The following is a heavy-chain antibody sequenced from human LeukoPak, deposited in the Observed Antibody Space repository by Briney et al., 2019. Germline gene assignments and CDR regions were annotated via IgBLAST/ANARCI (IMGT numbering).Heavy chain of an antibody. CDR2: INHSGST. Sequence: PSETLSLTCAVYGGSFSGYYWSWIRQPPGKGLEWIGEINHSGSTNYNPSLKSRVTISVDTSKNQFSLKLSSVTAADTAVYYCARTSSITSLYYYYMDVWDKGTTVIISS. CDR3: ARTSSITSLYYYYMDV. CDR1: GGSFSGYY. J-gene: IGHJ6*03. V-gene: IGHV4-34*01. D-gene: IGHD6-6*01.